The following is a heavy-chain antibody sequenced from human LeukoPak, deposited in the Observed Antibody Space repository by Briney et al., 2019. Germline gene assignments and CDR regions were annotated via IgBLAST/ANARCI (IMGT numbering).Heavy chain of an antibody. V-gene: IGHV4-31*02. D-gene: IGHD3-10*01. CDR3: ARDRLWFGELVRGYGMDV. CDR2: IYYSGST. J-gene: IGHJ6*02. Sequence: SWIRQPPGKGLEWIGYIYYSGSTYYNPSLKSRVTISVDTSKNQFSLKLSSVTAADTAVYYCARDRLWFGELVRGYGMDVWGQGTTVTVSS.